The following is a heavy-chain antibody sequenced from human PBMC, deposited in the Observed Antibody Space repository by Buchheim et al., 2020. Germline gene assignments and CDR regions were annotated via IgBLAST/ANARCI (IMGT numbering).Heavy chain of an antibody. CDR3: APMTNLIDF. CDR1: GFTFSRFA. J-gene: IGHJ4*02. Sequence: EAQLLESGGGLVQPGGSLRLSCAVSGFTFSRFAMSWVRQAPGKGLKWVLSISDAGTNTYYADSVKGRFTISSDNSKKTLYLQMNRLRVEDTAVYYCAPMTNLIDFWGQGTL. CDR2: ISDAGTNT. V-gene: IGHV3-23*01.